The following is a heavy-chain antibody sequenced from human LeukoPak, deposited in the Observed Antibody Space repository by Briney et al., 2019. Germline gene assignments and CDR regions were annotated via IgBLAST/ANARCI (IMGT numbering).Heavy chain of an antibody. Sequence: SETLSLTCAVYGGSFSGYYWSWIRQPPGKGLEWIGEINHSGSTNYNPSLKSRVTISVDTSKNQFSLELSSVTAADTAVYYCARGGARTYYYYYGMDVWGKGTTVTVSS. V-gene: IGHV4-34*01. CDR2: INHSGST. CDR1: GGSFSGYY. J-gene: IGHJ6*04. CDR3: ARGGARTYYYYYGMDV. D-gene: IGHD1-26*01.